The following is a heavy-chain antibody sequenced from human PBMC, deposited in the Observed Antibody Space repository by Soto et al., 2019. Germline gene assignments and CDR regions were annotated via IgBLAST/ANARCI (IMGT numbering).Heavy chain of an antibody. D-gene: IGHD1-26*01. CDR1: GFTFSNYG. V-gene: IGHV3-30*03. CDR3: ARDNSGNYYWLDY. J-gene: IGHJ4*02. CDR2: ISDDGSNK. Sequence: GGSLRLSCAASGFTFSNYGMHWVRQAPGKGLDWVAVISDDGSNKYYADSVKGRFTISRDNSKNTLYLQMNSLRAEDTAVYYCARDNSGNYYWLDYWGQGTLVTVSS.